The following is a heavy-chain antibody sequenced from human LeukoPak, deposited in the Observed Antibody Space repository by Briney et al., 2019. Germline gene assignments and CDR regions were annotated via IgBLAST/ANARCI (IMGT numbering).Heavy chain of an antibody. CDR3: ASQYYYGSGSYGWSYGMDV. CDR2: IYYSGST. CDR1: GGSISSSSYY. Sequence: SETLSLPCTVSGGSISSSSYYWGWIRQPPGKGLEWIGSIYYSGSTYYNPSLKSRVTISVDTSKNQFSLKLSSVTAADTAVYYCASQYYYGSGSYGWSYGMDVWGQGTTVTVSS. J-gene: IGHJ6*02. V-gene: IGHV4-39*01. D-gene: IGHD3-10*01.